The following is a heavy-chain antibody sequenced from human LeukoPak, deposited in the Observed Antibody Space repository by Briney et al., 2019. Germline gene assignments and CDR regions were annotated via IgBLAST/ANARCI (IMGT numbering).Heavy chain of an antibody. CDR2: ISGSGGST. CDR1: GFTFSSYA. D-gene: IGHD3-3*01. V-gene: IGHV3-23*01. CDR3: AKIAGYDFWSGYLYYFDY. J-gene: IGHJ4*02. Sequence: PGGSLRLSCAASGFTFSSYAMSWVRQAPGKGLEWVSVISGSGGSTYYADSVKGRFTISRDNSKNTLYLQMNSLRAEDTAVYYCAKIAGYDFWSGYLYYFDYWGQGTLVTVSS.